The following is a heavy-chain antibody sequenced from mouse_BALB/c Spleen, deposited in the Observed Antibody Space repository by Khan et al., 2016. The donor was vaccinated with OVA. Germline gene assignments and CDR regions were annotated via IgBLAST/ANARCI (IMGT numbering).Heavy chain of an antibody. Sequence: EVQLQQSGPELMKPGASVKISCKASGFLFTSFHIHWVKQSHGKSLEWIGYIDPLNGCTSYNQKFKGKAISTLDKSSSTASLHLSSLTSEDSAVLFCARGGLGLRAYAMDYWGQGTSVTVSS. V-gene: IGHV1S135*01. J-gene: IGHJ4*01. CDR3: ARGGLGLRAYAMDY. D-gene: IGHD1-1*01. CDR2: IDPLNGCT. CDR1: GFLFTSFH.